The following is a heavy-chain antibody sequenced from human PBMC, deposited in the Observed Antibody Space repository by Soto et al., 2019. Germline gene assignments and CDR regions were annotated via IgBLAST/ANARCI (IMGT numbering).Heavy chain of an antibody. CDR1: GYTFTSYG. CDR2: ISAYNGNT. CDR3: ARVGGPDDYDSSGYPTTEGAFDI. J-gene: IGHJ3*02. Sequence: ASVKVSCKASGYTFTSYGISWVRQAPGQGLEWMGWISAYNGNTNYAQRLQGRVTMTTDTSTSTAYMELRSLRSDDTAVYYCARVGGPDDYDSSGYPTTEGAFDIWGQGTMVTVSS. V-gene: IGHV1-18*04. D-gene: IGHD3-22*01.